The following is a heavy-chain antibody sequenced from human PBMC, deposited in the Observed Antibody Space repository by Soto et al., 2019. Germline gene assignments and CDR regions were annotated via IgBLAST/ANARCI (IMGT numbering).Heavy chain of an antibody. CDR3: ASTYRYYYDSSGYYYFDY. J-gene: IGHJ4*02. CDR1: GGSISSYY. V-gene: IGHV4-59*01. D-gene: IGHD3-22*01. CDR2: IYYSGST. Sequence: SETLSLTCTVSGGSISSYYWSWIRQPPGKGLEWIGYIYYSGSTNYNPSLKSRVTMSVDTSKNQFSLKLSSVTAADTAVYYCASTYRYYYDSSGYYYFDYWGQGTLVTVSS.